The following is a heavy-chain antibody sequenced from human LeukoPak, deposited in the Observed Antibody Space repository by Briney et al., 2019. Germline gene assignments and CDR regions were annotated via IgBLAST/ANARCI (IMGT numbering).Heavy chain of an antibody. V-gene: IGHV1-8*02. CDR2: MNPNSGNT. Sequence: ASVKVSCKASGYTFTSYDINWVRQATGQGLEWMGWMNPNSGNTGYAQKFQGRVTMTRNTSISTAYMELSSLTSEDTAVYYCARFEGIWLDAFDIWGQGTKVTVSS. J-gene: IGHJ3*02. D-gene: IGHD3-10*01. CDR3: ARFEGIWLDAFDI. CDR1: GYTFTSYD.